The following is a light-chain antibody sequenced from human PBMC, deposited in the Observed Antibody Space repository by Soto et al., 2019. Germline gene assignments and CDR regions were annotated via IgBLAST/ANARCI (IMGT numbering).Light chain of an antibody. CDR2: DVS. Sequence: QSVLTQPASVSGSPGQSITVSCTGTSSDVGGYSFVSWYQQHPGKAPKLMIYDVSNRPSGISSRFSGSKSGNTASLTISGLQAEDEADYYCSSYTSSNTLVFGGGTKLTVL. V-gene: IGLV2-14*01. CDR1: SSDVGGYSF. J-gene: IGLJ2*01. CDR3: SSYTSSNTLV.